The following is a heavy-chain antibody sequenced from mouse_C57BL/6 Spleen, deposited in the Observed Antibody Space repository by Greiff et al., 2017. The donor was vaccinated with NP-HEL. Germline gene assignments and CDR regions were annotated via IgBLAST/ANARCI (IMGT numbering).Heavy chain of an antibody. CDR3: ARDLRRYPPFAY. V-gene: IGHV1-22*01. Sequence: EVQLQQSGPELVKPGASVKMSCKASGYTFTDYNMHWVKQSHGKSLEWIGYINPNNGGTSYNQKFKGKATLTVNKSSSTAYMELRSLTSEDSAVYYCARDLRRYPPFAYWGQGTLVTVSA. J-gene: IGHJ3*01. CDR1: GYTFTDYN. D-gene: IGHD1-1*01. CDR2: INPNNGGT.